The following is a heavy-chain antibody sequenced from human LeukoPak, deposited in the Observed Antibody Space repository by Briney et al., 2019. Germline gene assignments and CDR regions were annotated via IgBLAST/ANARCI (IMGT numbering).Heavy chain of an antibody. J-gene: IGHJ5*02. CDR3: ARDRIAATGENWFDP. CDR2: IYTSGST. V-gene: IGHV4-4*07. CDR1: GGSISSYY. D-gene: IGHD6-13*01. Sequence: KTSETLSLTCTVSGGSISSYYWSWIRQPAGKGLEWIGRIYTSGSTNYNPSLKSRVTMSVDTSKNQFSLKLSSVTAADTAVYYCARDRIAATGENWFDPWGQGTLVTVSS.